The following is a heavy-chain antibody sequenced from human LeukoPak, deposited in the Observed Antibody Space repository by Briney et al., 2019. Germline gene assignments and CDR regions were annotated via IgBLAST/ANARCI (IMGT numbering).Heavy chain of an antibody. V-gene: IGHV1-18*01. Sequence: GASVKVSCKASGYTFTSYGISWVRQAPGQGLEWMGWISAYNGNTNYAQKLQGRVTMTTDTSTSTAYMELRSLGSDDTAVYYCARDRIAAHATGRYYFDYWGQGTLVTVSS. CDR3: ARDRIAAHATGRYYFDY. J-gene: IGHJ4*02. D-gene: IGHD6-13*01. CDR2: ISAYNGNT. CDR1: GYTFTSYG.